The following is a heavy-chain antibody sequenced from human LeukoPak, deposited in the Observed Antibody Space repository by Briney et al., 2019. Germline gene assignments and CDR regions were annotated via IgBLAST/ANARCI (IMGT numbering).Heavy chain of an antibody. J-gene: IGHJ6*03. D-gene: IGHD6-13*01. CDR3: AREWMGYSSSRRDYYYYMDV. CDR2: ISDGGSTI. CDR1: GFSFSTYE. Sequence: GGSLRLSCTASGFSFSTYEMNWVRQAPGKRLEWVSYISDGGSTIYYAASVKGRFTISRDNTKNSLYLHMNSLRAEDTALYYCAREWMGYSSSRRDYYYYMDVWGKGTTVTVSS. V-gene: IGHV3-48*03.